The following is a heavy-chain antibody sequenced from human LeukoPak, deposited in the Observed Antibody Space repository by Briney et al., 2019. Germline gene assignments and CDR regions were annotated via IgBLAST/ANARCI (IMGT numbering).Heavy chain of an antibody. J-gene: IGHJ4*02. D-gene: IGHD5-18*01. CDR3: ARALSYSYGSMDF. V-gene: IGHV3-21*01. Sequence: GGSLRLSCAASGFTFSSYSMNWVRQAPGKGLEWVSSISSGSKYIYNADSVKGRFTISRDNAKNSLYLQMNSLRVEDTALYYCARALSYSYGSMDFWGQGTLVIVSS. CDR2: ISSGSKYI. CDR1: GFTFSSYS.